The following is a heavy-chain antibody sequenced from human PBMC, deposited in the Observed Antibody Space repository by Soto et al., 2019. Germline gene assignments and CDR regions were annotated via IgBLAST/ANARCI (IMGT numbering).Heavy chain of an antibody. V-gene: IGHV4-59*01. CDR2: VYYSGSV. D-gene: IGHD3-10*01. J-gene: IGHJ5*02. Sequence: SETLSLTCNVSGVSLTGYHWNWIRQPPGRTLEWIGFVYYSGSVSYNPSLKGRASISVDRSKNQFSLRLTSVTAADTAVYYCARRLNLGSFDHWGQGTLVTVSS. CDR3: ARRLNLGSFDH. CDR1: GVSLTGYH.